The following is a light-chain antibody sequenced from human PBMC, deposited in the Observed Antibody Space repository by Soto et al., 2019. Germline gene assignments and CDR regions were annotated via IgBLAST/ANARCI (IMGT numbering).Light chain of an antibody. V-gene: IGKV3-11*02. Sequence: EIVLTQSPATLSLSPGQRATLSCRASQSVSNYLGWYQQKPGQAPRLLIYDTSNRATGIPARFSGSGSGRDFTLTISSLEPEDFAVYYCQQYNQWPPWTFGQGTKVEIK. CDR3: QQYNQWPPWT. CDR2: DTS. J-gene: IGKJ1*01. CDR1: QSVSNY.